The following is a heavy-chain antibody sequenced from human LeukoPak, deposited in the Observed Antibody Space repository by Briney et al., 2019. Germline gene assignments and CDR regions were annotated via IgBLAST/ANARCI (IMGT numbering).Heavy chain of an antibody. J-gene: IGHJ4*02. CDR3: ARYHTALNY. V-gene: IGHV3-53*01. D-gene: IGHD5-18*01. Sequence: TGGSLRLSCAASGFTVSSDYMTWVRQAPGKGLEWVSVIYSGGSTYYSDSVKGRCTISRDNSKNTLYLQMNNLRVEGTAVYYCARYHTALNYWGQGTLVTASS. CDR2: IYSGGST. CDR1: GFTVSSDY.